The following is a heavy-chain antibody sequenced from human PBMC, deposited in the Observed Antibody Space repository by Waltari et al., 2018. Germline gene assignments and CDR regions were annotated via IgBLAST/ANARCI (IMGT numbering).Heavy chain of an antibody. CDR1: GYSFTSYW. CDR3: ARRFGGATVGWFDP. Sequence: EVQLVQSGAEVKKPGESLKISCKGSGYSFTSYWIGWVRQMPGKGLEWMGFLCPGDSDPEYSPSFQGQVTISADKSLSTAYLQWSSLKASDTAMYYCARRFGGATVGWFDPWGQGTLVTVSS. CDR2: LCPGDSDP. D-gene: IGHD1-26*01. V-gene: IGHV5-51*01. J-gene: IGHJ5*02.